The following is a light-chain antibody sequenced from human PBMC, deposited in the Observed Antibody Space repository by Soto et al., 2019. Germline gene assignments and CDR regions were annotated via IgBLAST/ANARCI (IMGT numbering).Light chain of an antibody. CDR2: GAS. CDR3: QQYGSSPRT. V-gene: IGKV3-20*01. J-gene: IGKJ1*01. CDR1: QSVSTSS. Sequence: EIVLTQSPGTVSLSPGARATLSCRASQSVSTSSLAWYQQKGGQAPRLLIHGASSRATGLPDRFSGSGSGTDFTLSISRLEPEDFAVYYCQQYGSSPRTFGQGTKVDNK.